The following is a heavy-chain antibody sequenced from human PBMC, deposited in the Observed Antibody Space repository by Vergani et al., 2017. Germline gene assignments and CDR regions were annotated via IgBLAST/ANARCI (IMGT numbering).Heavy chain of an antibody. CDR2: INTNTGNP. Sequence: QVQLVQSGSELKKPGASVKVSCKASGYIFTNYAMNWVRQAPGQGLEWMGWINTNTGNPTYAQGFTGRFVFSLDTSVSTAYLQISSLRAEDTAVYYCAREESEWERTDNWFDPWGQGTLVTVSS. CDR1: GYIFTNYA. CDR3: AREESEWERTDNWFDP. J-gene: IGHJ5*02. D-gene: IGHD1-26*01. V-gene: IGHV7-4-1*02.